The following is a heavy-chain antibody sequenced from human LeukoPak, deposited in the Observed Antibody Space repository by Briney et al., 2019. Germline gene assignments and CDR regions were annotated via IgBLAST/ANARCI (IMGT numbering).Heavy chain of an antibody. V-gene: IGHV3-48*02. Sequence: GGSLRFSCAASGFTFSSYSMNWVRQAPGNGLEWVSYISSGSSTIYYADSVKGRFTISRDNAKNSLYLQMNSLRDEDTAVYYCARDRRGGFDYWGQGTLVTVSS. CDR2: ISSGSSTI. CDR1: GFTFSSYS. CDR3: ARDRRGGFDY. D-gene: IGHD2-15*01. J-gene: IGHJ4*02.